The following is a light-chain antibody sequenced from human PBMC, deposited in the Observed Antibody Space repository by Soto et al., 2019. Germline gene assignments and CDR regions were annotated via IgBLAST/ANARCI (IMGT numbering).Light chain of an antibody. V-gene: IGLV2-14*01. J-gene: IGLJ2*01. Sequence: QSALTQPASVSGSPGQSITISCAGTSSDVGSYDYVCWYQQHPGKAPKLMIYGVTNRPSGVSSRFSGSKSGNTASLPISGLQAEDEADYYCSSYTTTSALGVVFGGGTKVTVL. CDR2: GVT. CDR1: SSDVGSYDY. CDR3: SSYTTTSALGVV.